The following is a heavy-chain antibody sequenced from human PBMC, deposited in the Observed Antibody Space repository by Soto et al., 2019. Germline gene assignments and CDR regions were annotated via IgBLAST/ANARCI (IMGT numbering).Heavy chain of an antibody. Sequence: RRLSCAASGFTFSSYGMHWVRQAPGKGLEWVAVIWYDGSNKYYADSVKGRFTISRDNSKNTLYLQMNSLRAEDTAVYYCARSAAHPLTFDYWGQGTLVTVSS. V-gene: IGHV3-33*01. D-gene: IGHD6-13*01. CDR1: GFTFSSYG. J-gene: IGHJ4*02. CDR3: ARSAAHPLTFDY. CDR2: IWYDGSNK.